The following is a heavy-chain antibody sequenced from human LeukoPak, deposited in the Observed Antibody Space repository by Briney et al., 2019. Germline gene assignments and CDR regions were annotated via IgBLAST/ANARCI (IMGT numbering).Heavy chain of an antibody. CDR2: ITWNSGSI. Sequence: GGSLRISCAASGFTFDNYAMHWVRQAPGKGLEWVSGITWNSGSIGYADSVKGRFTISRDNAKNSLYLQMNSLRAEDTAFYYCAKEGYSYSFDYWGQGTLVTVSS. V-gene: IGHV3-9*01. J-gene: IGHJ4*02. CDR1: GFTFDNYA. CDR3: AKEGYSYSFDY. D-gene: IGHD5-18*01.